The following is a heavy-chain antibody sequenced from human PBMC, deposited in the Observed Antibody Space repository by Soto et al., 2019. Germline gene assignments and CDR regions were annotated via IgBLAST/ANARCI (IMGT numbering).Heavy chain of an antibody. CDR2: ISAYNGNT. D-gene: IGHD3-3*01. Sequence: ASGKVSCKASGYTFTSYGISWVRQAPGQGLEWMGWISAYNGNTNYAQKLQGRVTMTTDTSTSTAYMELRSLRSDDTAVYYCARGPDITIFGVVTNYYYYGMDVWGQGTTVTVSS. CDR3: ARGPDITIFGVVTNYYYYGMDV. V-gene: IGHV1-18*01. J-gene: IGHJ6*02. CDR1: GYTFTSYG.